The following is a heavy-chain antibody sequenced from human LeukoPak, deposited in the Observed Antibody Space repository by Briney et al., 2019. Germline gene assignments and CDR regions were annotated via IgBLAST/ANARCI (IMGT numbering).Heavy chain of an antibody. D-gene: IGHD1-26*01. CDR2: INHSGST. CDR1: GGSFSGYY. CDR3: ARTSGSSYFDY. Sequence: SETLSLTCAVYGGSFSGYYWSWIRQPPGKGLEWIGEINHSGSTNYNPSLKSRVTISVDTSKNQFSLKLSSVTAADTAVYYCARTSGSSYFDYWGQGTLVTVSS. V-gene: IGHV4-34*01. J-gene: IGHJ4*02.